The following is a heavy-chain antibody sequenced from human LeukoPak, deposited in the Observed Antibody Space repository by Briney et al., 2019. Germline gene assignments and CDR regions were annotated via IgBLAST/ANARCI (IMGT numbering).Heavy chain of an antibody. Sequence: GASVKVSCKASGYTFTGYYMHWVRQAPGQGLEWMGWINPNSGGTNYAQKSQGRVTMTRDTSISTAYMELSRLRSDDTAVYYCARGDCSSTSCLYYYYGMDVWGQGTTVTVSS. V-gene: IGHV1-2*02. J-gene: IGHJ6*02. CDR3: ARGDCSSTSCLYYYYGMDV. CDR2: INPNSGGT. D-gene: IGHD2-2*01. CDR1: GYTFTGYY.